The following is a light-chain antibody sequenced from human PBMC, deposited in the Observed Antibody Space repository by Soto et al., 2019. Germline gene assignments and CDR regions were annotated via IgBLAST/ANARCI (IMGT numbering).Light chain of an antibody. V-gene: IGLV2-14*01. CDR3: SSYTSSDTLL. CDR1: SSDVGGYNY. Sequence: QSALTQPASVSGSPGQSITISCTGTSSDVGGYNYVSWYQQHPGKAPKLIIYDVSNRPSGVSTRFSGSKSGNTASLTISGVQAEDEADYYCSSYTSSDTLLFGGGTKLTVL. J-gene: IGLJ2*01. CDR2: DVS.